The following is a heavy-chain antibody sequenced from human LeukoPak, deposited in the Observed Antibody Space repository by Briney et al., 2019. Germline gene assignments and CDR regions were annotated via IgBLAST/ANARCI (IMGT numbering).Heavy chain of an antibody. CDR2: ISGSGGST. CDR3: ARDSISGSYYGGLDY. V-gene: IGHV3-23*01. CDR1: GFTFSSYA. Sequence: PGGSLRLSCAASGFTFSSYAMSWVRQAPGKGLEWVSAISGSGGSTYYADSVKGRFTISRDNAKNSLYLQMNSLRAEDTAVYYCARDSISGSYYGGLDYWGQGTLVTVSS. D-gene: IGHD1-26*01. J-gene: IGHJ4*02.